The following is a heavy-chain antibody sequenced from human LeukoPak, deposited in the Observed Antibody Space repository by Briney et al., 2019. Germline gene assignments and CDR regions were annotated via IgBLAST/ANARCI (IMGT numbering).Heavy chain of an antibody. Sequence: ASVTVSCQASGYAFTDCNVHWVRQAPGQGLEWMGWINPNTGVTKYAQKFEGWVTITRDTSISTAYMALSRLRSDDTAIYYCARELHSSWFDYWGQGTLVTVSS. J-gene: IGHJ4*02. V-gene: IGHV1-2*04. CDR3: ARELHSSWFDY. CDR2: INPNTGVT. D-gene: IGHD6-13*01. CDR1: GYAFTDCN.